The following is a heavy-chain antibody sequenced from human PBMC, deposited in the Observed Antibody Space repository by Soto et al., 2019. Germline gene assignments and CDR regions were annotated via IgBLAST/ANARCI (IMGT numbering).Heavy chain of an antibody. J-gene: IGHJ4*02. CDR2: IYWDDDN. V-gene: IGHV2-5*02. CDR3: AHGSGWLFDF. Sequence: QITLKESGPPLVKPTQTLTLTCTFSGLSLTSNAVGVGWFRQPPGKALEWLALIYWDDDNHYSPSLKSRLTFTKDTSKNQVVLIMTNMDPVDTATYYCAHGSGWLFDFWGQGTLVTVSS. CDR1: GLSLTSNAVG. D-gene: IGHD6-19*01.